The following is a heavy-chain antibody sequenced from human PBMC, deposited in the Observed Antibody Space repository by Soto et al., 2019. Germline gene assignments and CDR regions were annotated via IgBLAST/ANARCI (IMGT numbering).Heavy chain of an antibody. J-gene: IGHJ4*02. CDR1: GYTFTSYA. Sequence: SVIVSCKASGYTFTSYAMHWVRQAPGQRLEWMGWINAGNGNTKYSQKFQGRVTITRDTSASTAYMELSSLRSEDTAVYYCARDVQKVAGPRYYFDYWGQGTLVTVSS. V-gene: IGHV1-3*01. CDR2: INAGNGNT. D-gene: IGHD6-19*01. CDR3: ARDVQKVAGPRYYFDY.